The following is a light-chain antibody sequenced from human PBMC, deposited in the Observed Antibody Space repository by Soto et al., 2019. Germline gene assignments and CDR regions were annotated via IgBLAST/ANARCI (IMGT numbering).Light chain of an antibody. J-gene: IGKJ2*01. Sequence: EIVLTQSPGTLSLSPGERATLSCRASQSISSSFLAWYQQKPGQAPRLLIYVGSRRATDIPDRFSGSGSGTDFTLTISRLEPEDFAVYHCQHYGGSLYTFGQGTKLEVK. CDR2: VGS. V-gene: IGKV3-20*01. CDR1: QSISSSF. CDR3: QHYGGSLYT.